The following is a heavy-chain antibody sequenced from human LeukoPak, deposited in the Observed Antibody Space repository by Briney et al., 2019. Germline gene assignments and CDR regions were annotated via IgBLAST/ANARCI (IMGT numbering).Heavy chain of an antibody. J-gene: IGHJ2*01. CDR2: MISDGSST. CDR3: ASPLRYCSGGSCYHYWYFDL. CDR1: GFTFSSYW. V-gene: IGHV3-74*01. D-gene: IGHD2-15*01. Sequence: GGSLRLSCAASGFTFSSYWMHWVRQAPGKGLVWVSRMISDGSSTNYADSVKGRFTISRDNAKNTLYLQMNSLRAEDTAVYYCASPLRYCSGGSCYHYWYFDLWGRGTLVTVSS.